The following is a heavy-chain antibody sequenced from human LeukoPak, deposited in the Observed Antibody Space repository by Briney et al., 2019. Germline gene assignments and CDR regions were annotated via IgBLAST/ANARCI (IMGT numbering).Heavy chain of an antibody. V-gene: IGHV3-23*01. D-gene: IGHD5-12*01. J-gene: IGHJ4*02. CDR1: GVTFSSYA. CDR3: AKVQHSGYDMTFDY. Sequence: GGSLRLSCAASGVTFSSYAMSWVRQAPGKGLEWVSAIGGSDGGTYYSDSVKGRFTISRDNSKNTLYLQMNSLRAEDTALYYCAKVQHSGYDMTFDYWGQGTLVTVSS. CDR2: IGGSDGGT.